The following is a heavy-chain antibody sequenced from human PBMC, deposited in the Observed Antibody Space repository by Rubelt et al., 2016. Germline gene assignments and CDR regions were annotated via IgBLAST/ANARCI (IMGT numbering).Heavy chain of an antibody. Sequence: QVQLQQWGAGLLKPSETLSLTCAVYGASFGDYYWAWIRLPPGKGLEWIGQIYYSGGTSYNPSLKSRVSLSVDTAKNQVSLRLTSETAADTAVDDCARHSNEYRFGKDVWGQGTTVTVSS. CDR2: IYYSGGT. D-gene: IGHD6-13*01. V-gene: IGHV4-34*01. CDR3: ARHSNEYRFGKDV. CDR1: GASFGDYY. J-gene: IGHJ6*02.